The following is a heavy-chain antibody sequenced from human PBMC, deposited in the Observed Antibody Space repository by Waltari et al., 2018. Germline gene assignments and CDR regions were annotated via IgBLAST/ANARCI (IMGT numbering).Heavy chain of an antibody. CDR3: ARLSSIAARGSRYFDL. D-gene: IGHD6-6*01. J-gene: IGHJ2*01. Sequence: QVQLQESGPGLVKPSETLSLTCAVSGYSISSGYYWGWIRQPPGKGLEWIGSIYHSGSTYYNPSLKSRVTISVDTSKNQCSLKLSSVTAADTAVYYCARLSSIAARGSRYFDLWGRGTLVTVSS. V-gene: IGHV4-38-2*01. CDR2: IYHSGST. CDR1: GYSISSGYY.